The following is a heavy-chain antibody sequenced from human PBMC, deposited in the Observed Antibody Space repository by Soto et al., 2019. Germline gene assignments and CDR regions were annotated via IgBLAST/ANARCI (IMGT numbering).Heavy chain of an antibody. CDR2: ISYDGSNK. D-gene: IGHD6-19*01. Sequence: GGSLRLSCAASGFTFSSYGMHWVRQAPGKGLEWVAVISYDGSNKYYADSVEGRFTISRDNSKNTLYLQMNSLRAEDTAVYYCAKDAYSSGWYGLTLDYWGQGTLVTVSS. V-gene: IGHV3-30*18. CDR3: AKDAYSSGWYGLTLDY. CDR1: GFTFSSYG. J-gene: IGHJ4*02.